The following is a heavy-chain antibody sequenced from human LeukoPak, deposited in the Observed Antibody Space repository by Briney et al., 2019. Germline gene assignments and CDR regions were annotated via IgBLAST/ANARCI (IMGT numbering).Heavy chain of an antibody. Sequence: GGSLRLSCAASGFTFSSYTMNWARQAPGKGLEWVSSISSSSSYIYYADSVKGRFSISRDNAKKSLYLQMNILRAEDTAVYYCARNGIVGAGYYFDYWGQGTLVTVSS. CDR2: ISSSSSYI. J-gene: IGHJ4*02. D-gene: IGHD1-26*01. CDR1: GFTFSSYT. CDR3: ARNGIVGAGYYFDY. V-gene: IGHV3-21*01.